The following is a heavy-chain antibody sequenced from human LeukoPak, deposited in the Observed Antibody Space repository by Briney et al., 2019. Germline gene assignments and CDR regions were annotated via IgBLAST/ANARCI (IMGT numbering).Heavy chain of an antibody. V-gene: IGHV1-69*06. CDR2: IIPIFGTA. CDR3: ATDLVGATNY. D-gene: IGHD1-26*01. CDR1: GGTFSSYA. J-gene: IGHJ4*02. Sequence: SVKVSCKASGGTFSSYAISWVRQAPGQGLEWMGGIIPIFGTANYAQKFQGRVTMTEDTSTDTAYMELSSLRSEDTAVYYCATDLVGATNYWGQGTLVTVSS.